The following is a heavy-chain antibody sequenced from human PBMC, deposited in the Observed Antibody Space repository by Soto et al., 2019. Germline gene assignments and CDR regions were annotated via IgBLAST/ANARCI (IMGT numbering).Heavy chain of an antibody. Sequence: PGGSLRLSCAASGFTFSSYGMHWVRQAPGKGLEWVAVIWYDGSNKYYADSVKGRFTISRDNSKNTLYLQMNSLRAEDTAVYYCARVSDGYGHGMDVWGQGTTVTVSS. CDR1: GFTFSSYG. D-gene: IGHD5-12*01. CDR2: IWYDGSNK. V-gene: IGHV3-33*01. CDR3: ARVSDGYGHGMDV. J-gene: IGHJ6*02.